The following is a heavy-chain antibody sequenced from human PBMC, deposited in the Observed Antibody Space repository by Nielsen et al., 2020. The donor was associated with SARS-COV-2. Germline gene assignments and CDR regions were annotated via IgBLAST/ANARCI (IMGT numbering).Heavy chain of an antibody. CDR1: GFTFSNYW. J-gene: IGHJ4*02. CDR2: VSMDGRGT. V-gene: IGHV3-74*01. CDR3: TRDGHHWDLDN. Sequence: GESLKISCAASGFTFSNYWMHWVRQAPGKGLVWVARVSMDGRGTNYADSVKGRFTISRDNAENTLHLDMSSLRVGDSAVYYCTRDGHHWDLDNWGQGALVTVSS. D-gene: IGHD7-27*01.